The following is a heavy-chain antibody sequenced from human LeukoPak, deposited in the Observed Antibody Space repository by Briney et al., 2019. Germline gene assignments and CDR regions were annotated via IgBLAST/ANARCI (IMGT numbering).Heavy chain of an antibody. J-gene: IGHJ4*02. V-gene: IGHV3-23*01. Sequence: PGGSLRLSCAASGSTFSRYAMSRVRQAPGKGLEWLSAISESDGSTYYADSVKGRFTISRDNSKNTLYLQMNSLGADDTAVYFCAKDISQGYTFGSIEEDYWGQGTLVTVSS. CDR2: ISESDGST. D-gene: IGHD5-18*01. CDR1: GSTFSRYA. CDR3: AKDISQGYTFGSIEEDY.